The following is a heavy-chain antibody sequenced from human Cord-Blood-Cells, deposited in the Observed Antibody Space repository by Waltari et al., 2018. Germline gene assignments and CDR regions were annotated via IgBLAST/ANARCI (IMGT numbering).Heavy chain of an antibody. J-gene: IGHJ5*02. V-gene: IGHV4-61*09. Sequence: QVQLQESGPGLVKPSQTLSLTCTVSGGSISSGSYYWSWIRQPAGKGLEWIGYIYTSGSTNYNPSLKSRVTISVDTSKNQFSLKLGSVTAADTAVYYCARVGSYNWFDPWGQGTLVTVSS. D-gene: IGHD1-1*01. CDR1: GGSISSGSYY. CDR2: IYTSGST. CDR3: ARVGSYNWFDP.